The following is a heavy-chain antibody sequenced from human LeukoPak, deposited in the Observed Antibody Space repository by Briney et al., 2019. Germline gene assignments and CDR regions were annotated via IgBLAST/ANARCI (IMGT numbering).Heavy chain of an antibody. J-gene: IGHJ5*02. CDR3: ARGLRWQPNWFDP. CDR1: GGSISSNW. Sequence: SETLSLTCAVSGGSISSNWWSWVRQPPGKGLEWIGEIDHSGSTNYNPSLKSRVTISVDKSKNQFSLKLSSVTAADTAVYYCARGLRWQPNWFDPWGQGTLVTVSS. D-gene: IGHD4-23*01. V-gene: IGHV4-4*02. CDR2: IDHSGST.